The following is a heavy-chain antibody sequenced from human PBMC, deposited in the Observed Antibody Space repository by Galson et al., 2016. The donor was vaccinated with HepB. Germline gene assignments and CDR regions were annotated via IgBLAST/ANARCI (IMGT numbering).Heavy chain of an antibody. J-gene: IGHJ4*02. V-gene: IGHV3-74*01. CDR3: AAHKRQRVSDYEDY. CDR1: GFIVSDYW. Sequence: SLRLSCAASGFIVSDYWVHWVRQPPGKGLVWVSRISPDGTSTDYADSVKGRFTISRDNAKNTLYLQMNSLRAEDTAVYFCAAHKRQRVSDYEDYWGQGILVSVSS. CDR2: ISPDGTST. D-gene: IGHD6-25*01.